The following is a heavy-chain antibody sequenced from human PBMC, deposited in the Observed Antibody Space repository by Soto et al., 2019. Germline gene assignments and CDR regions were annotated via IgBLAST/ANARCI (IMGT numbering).Heavy chain of an antibody. D-gene: IGHD1-26*01. Sequence: EVQLVESGGALVEPGGSLRLSCAASGFTFNNARMSWVRQAPGKGLDWVGRIDGWTTDFSAPVECRFTFSRDDSRNTLFLQMNSLKTEATVVYYCTSNAAANVGTLSYWGQGTLVTVSS. J-gene: IGHJ4*02. V-gene: IGHV3-15*02. CDR3: TSNAAANVGTLSY. CDR2: IDGWTT. CDR1: GFTFNNAR.